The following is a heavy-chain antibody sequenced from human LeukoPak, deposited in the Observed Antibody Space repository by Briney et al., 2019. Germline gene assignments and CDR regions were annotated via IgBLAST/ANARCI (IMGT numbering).Heavy chain of an antibody. Sequence: SGTLPLTCTVSGGSFSITNYYWPLIRQPPGKGLEWIGSIYYDGSTYYYPSLKSRVTISADTSKNQFSLKLSSVTAADTAVYFCAGHHRDGYTDPWGQGILVTVSS. CDR1: GGSFSITNYY. J-gene: IGHJ5*02. V-gene: IGHV4-39*01. CDR3: AGHHRDGYTDP. CDR2: IYYDGST. D-gene: IGHD5-24*01.